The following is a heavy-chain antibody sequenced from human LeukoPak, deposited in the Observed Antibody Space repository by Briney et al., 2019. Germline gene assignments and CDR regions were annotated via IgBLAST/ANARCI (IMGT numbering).Heavy chain of an antibody. CDR1: GSTFSSYG. D-gene: IGHD3-22*01. Sequence: PGGSLRLSCAASGSTFSSYGMHWVRQAPGKGLEWVAVISYDGSNKYYADSVKGRFTISRDNSKNTLYLQMNSLRAEDTAVYYCAKLYEGYYDSSGYPPNGAFDIWGQGTMVTVSS. CDR2: ISYDGSNK. J-gene: IGHJ3*02. V-gene: IGHV3-30*18. CDR3: AKLYEGYYDSSGYPPNGAFDI.